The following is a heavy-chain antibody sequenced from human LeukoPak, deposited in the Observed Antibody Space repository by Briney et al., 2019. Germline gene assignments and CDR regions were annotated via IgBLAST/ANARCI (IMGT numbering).Heavy chain of an antibody. D-gene: IGHD3-22*01. J-gene: IGHJ4*02. V-gene: IGHV3-23*01. Sequence: GGSLRLSCAASGFTFSSYGMNWVRQAPGKGLEWVSGISGDAGRTYYADSVKGRFTIYRDNSKNSLYLQMNSLRVEDTAVYYCARHVVAVGFDYWGQGTLVTVSS. CDR1: GFTFSSYG. CDR2: ISGDAGRT. CDR3: ARHVVAVGFDY.